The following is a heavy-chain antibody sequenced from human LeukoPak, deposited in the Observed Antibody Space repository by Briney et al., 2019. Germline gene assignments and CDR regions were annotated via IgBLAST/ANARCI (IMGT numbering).Heavy chain of an antibody. Sequence: PGGSLRLSCAASGFTVSSNYTSWVRQAPGKGLEWVSVIYSGGSTYYADSVKGRFTISRDNSKNTLYLQMNSLRAEDTAVYYCARSTVVTGRYYYYYMDVWGKGTTVTVS. CDR3: ARSTVVTGRYYYYYMDV. V-gene: IGHV3-53*01. CDR2: IYSGGST. J-gene: IGHJ6*03. CDR1: GFTVSSNY. D-gene: IGHD4-23*01.